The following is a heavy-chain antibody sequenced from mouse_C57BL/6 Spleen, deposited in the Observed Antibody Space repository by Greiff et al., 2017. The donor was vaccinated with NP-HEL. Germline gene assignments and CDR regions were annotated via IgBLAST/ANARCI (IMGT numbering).Heavy chain of an antibody. V-gene: IGHV1-80*01. CDR3: ARRGYGSSFDY. D-gene: IGHD1-1*01. CDR1: GYAFSSYW. CDR2: IYPGDGDT. Sequence: VQLQQSGAELVKPGASVKISCKASGYAFSSYWMNWVKQRPGKGLEWIGQIYPGDGDTNYNGKFKGKATLTAVKSSSTAYMQLSSLTSEDSAVYFCARRGYGSSFDYWGQGTTLTVSS. J-gene: IGHJ2*01.